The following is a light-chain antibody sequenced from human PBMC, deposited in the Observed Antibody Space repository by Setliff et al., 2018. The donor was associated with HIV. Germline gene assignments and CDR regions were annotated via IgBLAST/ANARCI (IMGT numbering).Light chain of an antibody. V-gene: IGLV7-46*01. CDR2: DTS. Sequence: QAVVTQEPSLTVSPGGTVTLTCGSSTGAVTSGHYPFWFQQKPGQAPRTLIYDTSNKHSWTPARFSGSLRWDKAALTLSGAQPEDEADYYCLLHYSSARRVFGTGTKVTVL. J-gene: IGLJ1*01. CDR1: TGAVTSGHY. CDR3: LLHYSSARRV.